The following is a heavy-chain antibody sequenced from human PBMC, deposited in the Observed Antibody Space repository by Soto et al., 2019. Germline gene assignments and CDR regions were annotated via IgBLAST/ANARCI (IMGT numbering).Heavy chain of an antibody. Sequence: GGSLRLSCVASGFDFSDFHICWVRQAPGKGLEWISYISSSLGHTDYAESVKGRFTISRGNAKSSVFLEMSDLRSDDTAVYYCAANWNFGLNFWGQGTLVTVSS. CDR2: ISSSLGHT. CDR1: GFDFSDFH. D-gene: IGHD1-1*01. V-gene: IGHV3-11*03. J-gene: IGHJ4*02. CDR3: AANWNFGLNF.